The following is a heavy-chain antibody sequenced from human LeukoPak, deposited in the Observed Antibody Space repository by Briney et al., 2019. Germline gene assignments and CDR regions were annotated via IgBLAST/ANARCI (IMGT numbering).Heavy chain of an antibody. CDR3: ARDFRGSYGQYYFDY. CDR1: GGSFSGYY. Sequence: SETLSLTCAVYGGSFSGYYWSWIRQPPGKGLEWIGEINHSGSTNYNPSLKSRVTISVDTSKNQFSLKLSSVTAADTAVYYCARDFRGSYGQYYFDYWGQGTLVTVSS. V-gene: IGHV4-34*01. J-gene: IGHJ4*02. CDR2: INHSGST. D-gene: IGHD1-26*01.